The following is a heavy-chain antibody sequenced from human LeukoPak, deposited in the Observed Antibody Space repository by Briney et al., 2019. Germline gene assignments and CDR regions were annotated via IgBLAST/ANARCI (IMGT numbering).Heavy chain of an antibody. D-gene: IGHD3-10*01. J-gene: IGHJ4*02. V-gene: IGHV3-30*18. CDR2: ISYDGSHK. CDR1: GFTFSSYG. CDR3: AKDPGETSLFVLDY. Sequence: GRSLRLSCAASGFTFSSYGVHWVRQAPGKGLEWVAVISYDGSHKYYADSVKGRFTISRDNSKNTLYLQMNSLRAEDTAVYYCAKDPGETSLFVLDYWGQGTLVTVSS.